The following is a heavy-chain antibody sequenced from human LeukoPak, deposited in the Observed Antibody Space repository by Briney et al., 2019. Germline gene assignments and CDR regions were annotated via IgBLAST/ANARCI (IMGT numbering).Heavy chain of an antibody. D-gene: IGHD3-9*01. CDR3: ARGPFDWLLHMGFDY. J-gene: IGHJ4*02. Sequence: PGRSLRLSCAASGFTFSSYGMHWVRQAPGKGLEWVAVIWYDGSNKYYADSVKGRFTISRDNSKSTLYLQMNSLRAEDTAVYYCARGPFDWLLHMGFDYWGQGTLVTVSS. CDR1: GFTFSSYG. V-gene: IGHV3-33*01. CDR2: IWYDGSNK.